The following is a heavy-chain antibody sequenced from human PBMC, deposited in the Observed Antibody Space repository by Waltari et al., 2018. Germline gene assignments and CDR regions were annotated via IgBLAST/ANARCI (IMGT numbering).Heavy chain of an antibody. V-gene: IGHV3-64*07. D-gene: IGHD3-10*01. J-gene: IGHJ4*02. CDR2: VNYYGGTT. CDR1: CFTLRGLV. Sequence: DVELVESGGGLVQPGVALRLSCAASCFTLRGLVMPWLRQAPGKGLEYVSGVNYYGGTTYYADSVKGRFIISRDNSKNTLYLQMGSLRAEDMAVYYCAREGVTRHTEFDYWGQGTLVTVSS. CDR3: AREGVTRHTEFDY.